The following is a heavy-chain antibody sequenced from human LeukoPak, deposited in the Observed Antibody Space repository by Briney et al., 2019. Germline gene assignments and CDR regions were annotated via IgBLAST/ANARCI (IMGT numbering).Heavy chain of an antibody. CDR1: GSSFTNYW. CDR2: IDPSDSYT. Sequence: PGESLNISCKGSGSSFTNYWISWVRQMPGKGLEWMGSIDPSDSYTNYSPSFQGHVTFSADKSISTAFLQWSSLKASDTAIYYCESRYYDSSGYYIADTFDIWGQGTVVTVSS. J-gene: IGHJ3*02. D-gene: IGHD3-22*01. CDR3: ESRYYDSSGYYIADTFDI. V-gene: IGHV5-10-1*01.